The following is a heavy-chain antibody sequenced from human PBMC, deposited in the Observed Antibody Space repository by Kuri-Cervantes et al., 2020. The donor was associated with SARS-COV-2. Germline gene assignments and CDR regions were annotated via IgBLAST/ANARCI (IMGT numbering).Heavy chain of an antibody. J-gene: IGHJ1*01. CDR2: VDTNTGNR. V-gene: IGHV7-4-1*02. CDR3: ARGWKAYYDSSGTKSLQH. Sequence: AEVQVSSKASGYTFTSHAMNWVRQAPRQGLEWMGWVDTNTGNRTDDQGFTARFVFSLDTSGSTAYLQISSLKAEDTAVYYCARGWKAYYDSSGTKSLQHWGQGTLVTVSS. D-gene: IGHD3-22*01. CDR1: GYTFTSHA.